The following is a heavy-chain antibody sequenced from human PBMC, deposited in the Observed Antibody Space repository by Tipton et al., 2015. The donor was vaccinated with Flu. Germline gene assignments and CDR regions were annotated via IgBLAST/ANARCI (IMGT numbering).Heavy chain of an antibody. Sequence: LRLSCTVPGGSISSSRYYWGWIRQPPGKGLEWIGSIYHSGTAYYNPSLKSRVTISVDTSKNQISLKLSSVTAADTAVYYCARYPESNYHWFGPWGQGALVTVSS. V-gene: IGHV4-39*07. CDR3: ARYPESNYHWFGP. D-gene: IGHD4-11*01. CDR2: IYHSGTA. J-gene: IGHJ5*02. CDR1: GGSISSSRYY.